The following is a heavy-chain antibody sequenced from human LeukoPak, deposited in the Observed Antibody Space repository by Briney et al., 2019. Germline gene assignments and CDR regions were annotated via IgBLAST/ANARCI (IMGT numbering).Heavy chain of an antibody. D-gene: IGHD4-23*01. V-gene: IGHV3-11*06. CDR3: ARDLAYSGSDI. Sequence: GGSLRLSCAASGFTFRDHPMSWIRQAPGKGLEWVSDISTTSSHTNYAESVKGRFTISRDNARNSLYLEMSSLRVDDTAVYYCARDLAYSGSDIWGQGTMVTVSS. CDR2: ISTTSSHT. CDR1: GFTFRDHP. J-gene: IGHJ3*02.